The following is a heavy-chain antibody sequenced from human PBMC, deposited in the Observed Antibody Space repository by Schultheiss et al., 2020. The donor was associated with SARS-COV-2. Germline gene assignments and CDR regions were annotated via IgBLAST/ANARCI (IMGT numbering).Heavy chain of an antibody. CDR1: GGSFSAYY. V-gene: IGHV4-34*01. D-gene: IGHD2-2*01. Sequence: GSLRLSCAVYGGSFSAYYWSWIRQPPGKGLEWIGEINHSGSTNYNPSLKSRVTISVDTSKNQFSLKLSSVTAADTAVYYCARERGCGSSTSCYSSFGNWGQGTLVTVSS. CDR3: ARERGCGSSTSCYSSFGN. CDR2: INHSGST. J-gene: IGHJ4*02.